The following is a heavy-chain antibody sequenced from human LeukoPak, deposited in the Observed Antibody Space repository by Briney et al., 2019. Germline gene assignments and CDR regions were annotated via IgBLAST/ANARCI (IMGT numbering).Heavy chain of an antibody. J-gene: IGHJ4*02. Sequence: GGSLRLSCAASGFTFSRYSMNWVRQAPGKGLEWVSSISGTGSYKYYADSVKGRFTISRDNAKNSLYLQMNSLRAEDTAVYYCARDFYDTSGYYYDYWGQGTLVTVSS. CDR2: ISGTGSYK. CDR3: ARDFYDTSGYYYDY. CDR1: GFTFSRYS. D-gene: IGHD3-22*01. V-gene: IGHV3-21*01.